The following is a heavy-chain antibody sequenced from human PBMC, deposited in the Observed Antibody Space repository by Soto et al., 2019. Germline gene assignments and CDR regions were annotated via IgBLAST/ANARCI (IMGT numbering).Heavy chain of an antibody. CDR1: GASITTAYY. D-gene: IGHD1-26*01. V-gene: IGHV4-31*03. Sequence: SETLSLTCTVSGASITTAYYWTWARQHPVKGLEWIGHIYYTGSTYYNPSLKSRLNISLDTSKNQFSLQLESVTAADTAIYFCERGSRFDPWGQGTLVTVSS. CDR2: IYYTGST. CDR3: ERGSRFDP. J-gene: IGHJ5*02.